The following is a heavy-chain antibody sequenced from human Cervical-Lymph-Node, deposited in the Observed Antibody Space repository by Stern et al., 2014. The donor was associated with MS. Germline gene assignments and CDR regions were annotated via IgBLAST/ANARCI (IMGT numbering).Heavy chain of an antibody. J-gene: IGHJ4*02. Sequence: VQLGQSGAEVKKPGEFLKISCKGSGYSFTNYWIGWVRQMPGKGLEWMGISYRVASDARYRPSFQGQVAISADKTISTAYLQWSSLKASDTAMYYCARGNGRDFFDYWGQGTLVTVSS. CDR1: GYSFTNYW. V-gene: IGHV5-51*01. CDR2: SYRVASDA. CDR3: ARGNGRDFFDY. D-gene: IGHD2-8*01.